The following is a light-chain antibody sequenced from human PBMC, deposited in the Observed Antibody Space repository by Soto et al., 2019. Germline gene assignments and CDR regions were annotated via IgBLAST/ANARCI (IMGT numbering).Light chain of an antibody. Sequence: DIQMTQSPSTLSASVGDGITITCRASQSIGSWLAWYQQKPGKAPKLLIYTATNLQSGVPSRFSGSGSGTDFSLTISSLQPVDSATYYCQQYNDFQYTFGQGTKLEI. J-gene: IGKJ2*01. CDR2: TAT. V-gene: IGKV1-5*03. CDR1: QSIGSW. CDR3: QQYNDFQYT.